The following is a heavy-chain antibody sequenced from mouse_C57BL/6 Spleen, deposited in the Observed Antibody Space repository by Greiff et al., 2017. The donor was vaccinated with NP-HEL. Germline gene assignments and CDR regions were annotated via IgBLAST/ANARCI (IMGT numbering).Heavy chain of an antibody. V-gene: IGHV1-15*01. J-gene: IGHJ3*01. CDR3: TRTGAWFAY. CDR1: GYTFTDYE. CDR2: IDPETGGT. Sequence: QVQLQQSGAELVKPGASVKLSCKASGYTFTDYEMHWVKQTPVHGLEWIGAIDPETGGTAYNQKFKGKAILTADKSSSTAYMELRSLTSEDSAVYYCTRTGAWFAYWGQGTLVTVSA. D-gene: IGHD1-1*02.